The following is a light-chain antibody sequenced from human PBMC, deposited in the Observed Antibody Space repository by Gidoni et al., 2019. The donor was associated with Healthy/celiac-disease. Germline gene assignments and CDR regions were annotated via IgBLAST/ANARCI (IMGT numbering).Light chain of an antibody. Sequence: DIQMTQYPSSLSASVGDRVTITCQAIQDISNYLNWYQQKPGKAPQILIYDASNLETGVPSRFSGSGSGTDFTFTISSLQPEDIATYYCQQYDNLRCSFXXXTKLEIK. CDR2: DAS. CDR3: QQYDNLRCS. V-gene: IGKV1-33*01. CDR1: QDISNY. J-gene: IGKJ2*04.